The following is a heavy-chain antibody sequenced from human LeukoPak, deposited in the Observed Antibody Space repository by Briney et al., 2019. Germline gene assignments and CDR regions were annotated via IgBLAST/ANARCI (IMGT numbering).Heavy chain of an antibody. CDR3: AKDRNAYSSGWYDY. CDR1: GFTFSNYA. J-gene: IGHJ4*02. V-gene: IGHV3-23*01. CDR2: ISGSGGST. Sequence: GGPLRLSCAASGFTFSNYAMSWVRQAPGKGLEWVSGISGSGGSTYYADSVKGRFTISRDNSKNTLYLQMNSLRAEDTAIYYCAKDRNAYSSGWYDYWGQGTLVTVSS. D-gene: IGHD6-19*01.